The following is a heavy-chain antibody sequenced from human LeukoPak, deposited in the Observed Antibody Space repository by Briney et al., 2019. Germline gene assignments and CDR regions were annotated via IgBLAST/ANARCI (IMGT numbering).Heavy chain of an antibody. CDR3: ASIQLWTYYFDY. D-gene: IGHD5-18*01. CDR2: IYYIGSA. J-gene: IGHJ4*02. Sequence: PSETLSLTCTVSGGSISSSSYYWGWIRQPPGKGLEWIGSIYYIGSAYYNPSLKSRVTISVDTSKNQFSLKLSSVTAADTAVYYCASIQLWTYYFDYWGQGTLVTVSS. V-gene: IGHV4-39*01. CDR1: GGSISSSSYY.